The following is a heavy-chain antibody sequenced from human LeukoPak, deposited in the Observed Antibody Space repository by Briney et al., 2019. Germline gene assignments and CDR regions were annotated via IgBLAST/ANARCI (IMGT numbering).Heavy chain of an antibody. CDR1: GFTFSSYG. V-gene: IGHV3-30*18. CDR2: ISYDGSNK. J-gene: IGHJ4*02. CDR3: AKEGQGSWDY. Sequence: GGSLRLSCAASGFTFSSYGMHWVRQAPGKGLEWVAVISYDGSNKYYADSVKGRFTISRDNSKNTLYLQMNSLRAEDTAVYYCAKEGQGSWDYWDQGTLVTVSS. D-gene: IGHD6-13*01.